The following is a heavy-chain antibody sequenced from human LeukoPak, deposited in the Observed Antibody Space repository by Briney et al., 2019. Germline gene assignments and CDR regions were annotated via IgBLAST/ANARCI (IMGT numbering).Heavy chain of an antibody. J-gene: IGHJ6*03. CDR3: AKPPYYDFWSGSSYYYYYYMDV. V-gene: IGHV3-30*02. CDR1: AFRFSSYG. CDR2: IRSDSSNQ. D-gene: IGHD3-3*01. Sequence: GGSLRLSCAASAFRFSSYGMHWVRQAPGKGPEWVAFIRSDSSNQYYADSVKGRFTISRDNSKNTLYLQMNSLRAEDTAVYYCAKPPYYDFWSGSSYYYYYYMDVWGKGTTVTVSS.